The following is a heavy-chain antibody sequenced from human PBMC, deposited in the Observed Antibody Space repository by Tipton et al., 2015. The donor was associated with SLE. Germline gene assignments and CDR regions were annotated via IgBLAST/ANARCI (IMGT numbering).Heavy chain of an antibody. CDR1: GGSVSSGGFY. CDR3: ASTDTSGLLDWYFDL. D-gene: IGHD3-22*01. V-gene: IGHV4-31*03. Sequence: TLSLTCTVSGGSVSSGGFYWSWIRHHPGKGLEWIGYIYYRGTTYYNPSLKSRVAMSLDTTKNQFSLRLRSVTAADTAMYFCASTDTSGLLDWYFDLWGRGTLVTVSS. J-gene: IGHJ2*01. CDR2: IYYRGTT.